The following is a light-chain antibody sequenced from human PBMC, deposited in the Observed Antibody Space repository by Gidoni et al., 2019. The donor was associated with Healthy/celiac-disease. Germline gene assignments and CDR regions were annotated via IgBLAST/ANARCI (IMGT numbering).Light chain of an antibody. CDR2: YAS. V-gene: IGKV6D-21*02. J-gene: IGKJ5*01. CDR3: HQSSSLPIT. Sequence: PLIKYASQSISGVPSRFSGSGSGTDFTLTINSLEAEDAAAYYCHQSSSLPITFGQGTRLEIK.